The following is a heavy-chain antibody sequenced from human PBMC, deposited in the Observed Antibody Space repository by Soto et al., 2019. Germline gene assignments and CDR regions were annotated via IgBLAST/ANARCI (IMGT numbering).Heavy chain of an antibody. CDR2: MSDDGSNK. J-gene: IGHJ6*01. CDR3: EKSLVNSDDDSFYYGLGV. Sequence: GGSLRLSCAGSGFTFSMYYMHWVRQAPRQGLEWVSLMSDDGSNKYYADSVRGRFTVSRDNSKNTLYLQMNNLKTDDTAMYYCEKSLVNSDDDSFYYGLGVWGQGTTGPVSS. D-gene: IGHD1-1*01. V-gene: IGHV3-30*18. CDR1: GFTFSMYY.